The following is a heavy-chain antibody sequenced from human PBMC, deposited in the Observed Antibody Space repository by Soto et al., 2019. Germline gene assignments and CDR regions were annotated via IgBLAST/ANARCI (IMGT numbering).Heavy chain of an antibody. J-gene: IGHJ4*02. CDR3: AKVGHIAVVTAWFHX. D-gene: IGHD2-21*02. V-gene: IGHV3-30*18. CDR2: MSSDGRNE. Sequence: EGSLRLSFEGSGFTFSKYGMHWVRQAPGKGLEWVSVMSSDGRNEYYADSVKVRFTISRDNSNSTLYLQMSSLRTEDTAVYYCAKVGHIAVVTAWFHXWGQGTLVTVSX. CDR1: GFTFSKYG.